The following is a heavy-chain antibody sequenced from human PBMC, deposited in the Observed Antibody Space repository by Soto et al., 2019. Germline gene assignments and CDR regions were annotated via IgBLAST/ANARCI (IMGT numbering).Heavy chain of an antibody. CDR2: VIPIFTRT. CDR1: GGTFSTSS. Sequence: QLQLVQSGTEVKEPGSSVKVSCKASGGTFSTSSFVWVRQGPGQGLEWMGGVIPIFTRTNFAQKFQGRVTFGADDSTRTTYMELRSLTSEDTSIYCWARDVVRSTAGDSWGQGTLVTVSS. J-gene: IGHJ4*02. V-gene: IGHV1-69*01. D-gene: IGHD2-15*01. CDR3: ARDVVRSTAGDS.